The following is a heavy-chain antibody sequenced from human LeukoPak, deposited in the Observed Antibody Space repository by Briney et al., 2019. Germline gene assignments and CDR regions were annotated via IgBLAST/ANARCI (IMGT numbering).Heavy chain of an antibody. CDR1: EFTFGDHA. J-gene: IGHJ6*02. Sequence: GGSLRLSCTASEFTFGDHAMSWVRQAPGKGLEWVGFIRSRAYGGTTEYAPAVKGRFLISRDDSKSIAYLHMNSLKAEDTAVYYCARGPIQQWLYNGMDVWGQGTTVSVSS. V-gene: IGHV3-49*04. CDR3: ARGPIQQWLYNGMDV. D-gene: IGHD5-18*01. CDR2: IRSRAYGGTT.